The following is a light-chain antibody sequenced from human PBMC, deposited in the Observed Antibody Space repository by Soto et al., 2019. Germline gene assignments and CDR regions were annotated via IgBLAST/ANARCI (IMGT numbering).Light chain of an antibody. CDR2: GAS. CDR3: QQYGGSPPYT. V-gene: IGKV3-20*01. Sequence: EIVLTQSPGTLSLSPGERATLSCRASQNIKSDYLAWYQQRPGQAPRLLIYGASNRATGIPDRFSGSGSGTHFTRTISILEPEDSAVYYCQQYGGSPPYTFGQGTKLEIK. CDR1: QNIKSDY. J-gene: IGKJ2*01.